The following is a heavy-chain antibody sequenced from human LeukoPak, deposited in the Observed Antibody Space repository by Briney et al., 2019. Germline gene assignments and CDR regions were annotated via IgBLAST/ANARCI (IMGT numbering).Heavy chain of an antibody. CDR2: IYHTGTT. D-gene: IGHD2-15*01. CDR1: GGSIDSRSYY. Sequence: NPSDTLSLTCTVSGGSIDSRSYYWDWIRQAPGKGLEWIGTIYHTGTTQYNPSLKSRVAIFVDTSKNQFSLILHSVAAADTAVYYCARRSEFDNTHYHYFDYWGHGALVTVSS. J-gene: IGHJ4*01. V-gene: IGHV4-39*01. CDR3: ARRSEFDNTHYHYFDY.